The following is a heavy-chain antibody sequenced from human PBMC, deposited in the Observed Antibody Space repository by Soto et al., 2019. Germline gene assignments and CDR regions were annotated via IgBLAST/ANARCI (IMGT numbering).Heavy chain of an antibody. Sequence: ASVKVSCKASGGTFSSYAISWVRQAPGQGLEWMGGIIPIFGTANYAQKFQGRVTITADESTSTAYMELSSLRSEDTAVYFFASVVGATGYYYYYGMDVWGQGTTVTVSS. D-gene: IGHD1-26*01. J-gene: IGHJ6*02. CDR3: ASVVGATGYYYYYGMDV. CDR2: IIPIFGTA. CDR1: GGTFSSYA. V-gene: IGHV1-69*13.